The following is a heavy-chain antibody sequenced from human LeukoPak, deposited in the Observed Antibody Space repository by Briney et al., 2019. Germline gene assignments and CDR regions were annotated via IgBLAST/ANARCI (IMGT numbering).Heavy chain of an antibody. V-gene: IGHV3-30*02. CDR3: AKESWGSTVTTNHFDY. Sequence: PGGSLRLSCAASGFTFSNYGMHWVRQAPGKGLEWVAFIWSDGINKYYADSVKGRFTISRDNSKNTLYLQMNSLRAEDTAVYYCAKESWGSTVTTNHFDYWGQGTLITVSS. J-gene: IGHJ4*02. CDR1: GFTFSNYG. CDR2: IWSDGINK. D-gene: IGHD4-11*01.